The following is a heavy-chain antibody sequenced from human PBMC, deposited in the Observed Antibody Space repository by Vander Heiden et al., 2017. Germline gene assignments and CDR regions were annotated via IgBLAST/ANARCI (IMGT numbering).Heavy chain of an antibody. CDR3: AKDYDYSNYYYYYGMDV. CDR1: GFTFSSYG. D-gene: IGHD4-4*01. Sequence: QVQLVESGGGVVQPGRSLRLSCAASGFTFSSYGMHWVRQAPGKGLEWVAVISYDGSNKYYADSVKGRFTISRDNSKNTLYLQMNILRAEDTAVYYCAKDYDYSNYYYYYGMDVWGQGTTVTVSS. V-gene: IGHV3-30*18. J-gene: IGHJ6*02. CDR2: ISYDGSNK.